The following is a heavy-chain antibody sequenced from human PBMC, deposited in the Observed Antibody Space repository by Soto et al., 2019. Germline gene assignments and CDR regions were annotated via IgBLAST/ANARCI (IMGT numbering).Heavy chain of an antibody. CDR1: GYTFTSYA. CDR2: INAGNGNT. Sequence: ASVKVSCKASGYTFTSYAMHWVRQAPGQRLEWMGWINAGNGNTKYSQKFQGRVTITRDTSASTAYMELSSLRSEDTAVYYCARNVVGATLAGAFDIWGQGTMVTVSS. CDR3: ARNVVGATLAGAFDI. J-gene: IGHJ3*02. V-gene: IGHV1-3*01. D-gene: IGHD1-26*01.